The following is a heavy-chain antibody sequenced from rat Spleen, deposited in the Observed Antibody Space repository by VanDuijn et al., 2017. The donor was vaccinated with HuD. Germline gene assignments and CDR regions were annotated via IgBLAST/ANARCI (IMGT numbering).Heavy chain of an antibody. J-gene: IGHJ2*01. CDR2: ISYNGST. CDR1: GYSITSNY. D-gene: IGHD1-9*01. CDR3: ARHGYNSYFDY. V-gene: IGHV3-1*01. Sequence: EVQLQESGPGLVKPSQSLSLTCSVTGYSITSNYWGWIRKFPGNKMEWMGYISYNGSTSYNPSLKSRISITRDTSKNQFFLQLNSVTTEDTATYYCARHGYNSYFDYWGQGVMVTVSS.